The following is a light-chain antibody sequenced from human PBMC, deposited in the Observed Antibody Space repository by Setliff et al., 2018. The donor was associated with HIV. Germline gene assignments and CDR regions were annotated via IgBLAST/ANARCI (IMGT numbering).Light chain of an antibody. V-gene: IGLV2-8*01. Sequence: QSALTQPPSASGSPGQSVTISCTGTSSDVGDYNYVSWYQQHPGKAPKLMIYEITKRPSGVPDRFSGSKSGNTASLTVSGLQAEDEADYYCSSYASSNSYVVGTGTKVTVL. CDR1: SSDVGDYNY. CDR3: SSYASSNSYV. CDR2: EIT. J-gene: IGLJ1*01.